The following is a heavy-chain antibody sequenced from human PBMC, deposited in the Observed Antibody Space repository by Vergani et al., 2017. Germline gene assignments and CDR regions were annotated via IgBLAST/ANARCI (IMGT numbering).Heavy chain of an antibody. J-gene: IGHJ4*02. CDR3: ASRRRNWNDGVD. V-gene: IGHV4-39*01. CDR1: GGSIRSSSYY. CDR2: IYYSGST. D-gene: IGHD1-1*01. Sequence: QLQLQESGPGLVQPSESLSLTCTVSGGSIRSSSYYWGWIRQPPGKGLEWIGSIYYSGSTYYNPSLKSRFTISVDTSKNQFSLKLSSGTAADSAVYYCASRRRNWNDGVDWGQGTLVTVSS.